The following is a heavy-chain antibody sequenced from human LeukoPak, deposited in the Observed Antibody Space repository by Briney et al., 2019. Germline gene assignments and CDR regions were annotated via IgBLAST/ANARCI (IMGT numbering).Heavy chain of an antibody. J-gene: IGHJ4*02. CDR2: VTSSGDDT. CDR1: GFNFNTYA. V-gene: IGHV3-23*01. Sequence: GGSLRLSCAASGFNFNTYAMNWVRQAPGKGLEWVSSVTSSGDDTFYADSVQGRFTISRDNSRDTLYLHMNNLRVEDTALYYCVSDWRLDYWGQGTLITVSS. CDR3: VSDWRLDY. D-gene: IGHD3-3*01.